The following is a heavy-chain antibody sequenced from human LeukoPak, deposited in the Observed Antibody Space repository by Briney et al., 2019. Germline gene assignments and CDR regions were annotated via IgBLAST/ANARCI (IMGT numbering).Heavy chain of an antibody. V-gene: IGHV4-4*07. CDR2: IYTSGST. D-gene: IGHD3-9*01. Sequence: SETLSLTCTVSGGSISSYYWSWIRQPAGKGLEWIGRIYTSGSTNYNPSLKSRVTMSVDTSKNQFSLKLSSVTAADTAVYYCAIATPPIDYDILTGSDAFDIWGQGTMVTVSS. J-gene: IGHJ3*02. CDR3: AIATPPIDYDILTGSDAFDI. CDR1: GGSISSYY.